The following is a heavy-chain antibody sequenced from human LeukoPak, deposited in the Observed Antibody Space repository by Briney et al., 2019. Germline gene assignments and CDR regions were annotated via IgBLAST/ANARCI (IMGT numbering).Heavy chain of an antibody. CDR3: AKYSGSYYDWYFDL. D-gene: IGHD1-26*01. CDR1: GGSLSSYY. CDR2: IYYSGST. V-gene: IGHV4-59*08. Sequence: SETLSLTCTVSGGSLSSYYWSWIRQPPGKGLEWIGYIYYSGSTNYNPSLKSRVTISVDTSKNQFSLKLSSVTAADTAVCYCAKYSGSYYDWYFDLWGRGTLVTVSS. J-gene: IGHJ2*01.